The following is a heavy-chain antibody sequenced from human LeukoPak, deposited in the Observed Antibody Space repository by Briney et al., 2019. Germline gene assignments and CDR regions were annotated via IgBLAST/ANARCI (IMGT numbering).Heavy chain of an antibody. CDR1: GLAFSAYK. CDR2: ISSSGSHI. D-gene: IGHD5-24*01. V-gene: IGHV3-21*01. Sequence: GGSLRLSCAASGLAFSAYKMHWVRQAPRKGVEGVSSISSSGSHIYYADSVKGRFTISRDNAKNSLYLQMNSLRAEDTAVYYCARGGSRVATMGTTDYWGQGTLVTVSS. CDR3: ARGGSRVATMGTTDY. J-gene: IGHJ4*02.